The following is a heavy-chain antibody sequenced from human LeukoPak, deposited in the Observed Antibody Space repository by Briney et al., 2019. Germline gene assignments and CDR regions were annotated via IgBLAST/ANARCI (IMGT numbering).Heavy chain of an antibody. CDR3: ARAAAGYYDSSGYAFDI. CDR1: GFTFSTNA. J-gene: IGHJ3*02. V-gene: IGHV3-20*04. D-gene: IGHD3-22*01. CDR2: INWNGGNT. Sequence: GGSLRLSCAASGFTFSTNAMAWVRQAPGKGLEWVSGINWNGGNTGYADSVKGRFTISRDNAKNSLYLQMNSLRAEDTALYYCARAAAGYYDSSGYAFDIWGQGTMVTVSS.